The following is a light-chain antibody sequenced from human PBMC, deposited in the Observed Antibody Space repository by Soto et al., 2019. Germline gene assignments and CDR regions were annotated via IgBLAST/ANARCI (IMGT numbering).Light chain of an antibody. CDR3: QQSYSSPWT. V-gene: IGKV1-39*01. J-gene: IGKJ1*01. CDR2: AAS. CDR1: QSISSY. Sequence: DIQMTQPPSSLSASVGDRVTIACRASQSISSYLNWYQQKPGKAPKLLIYAASSLQSGVPSRFSGSGSGTDFTLTISSLQPEDCATYYCQQSYSSPWTFGRGTKVEIK.